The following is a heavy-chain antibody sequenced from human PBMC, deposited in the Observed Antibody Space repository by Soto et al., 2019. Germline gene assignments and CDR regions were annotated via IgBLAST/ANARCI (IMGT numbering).Heavy chain of an antibody. CDR1: GGTLSSFITYP. CDR3: GSGDTGVFLGSLAP. D-gene: IGHD3-10*01. J-gene: IGHJ5*02. V-gene: IGHV1-69*06. Sequence: QVQLVQSGPEVKKPGSSVKVSCKTSGGTLSSFITYPINWVRQAPGQGPEWMGGIVPNVGTVNYAQRFQGRSTITADNPPASSSVKRTNLSFGNPALYYWGSGDTGVFLGSLAPWGQGTLFTFS. CDR2: IVPNVGTV.